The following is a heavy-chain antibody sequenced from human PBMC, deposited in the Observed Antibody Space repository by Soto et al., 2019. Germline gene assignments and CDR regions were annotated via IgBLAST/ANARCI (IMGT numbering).Heavy chain of an antibody. CDR2: INAGNGNT. Sequence: QVQLVQSGAEVKKPGASVKVSCKASGYTFTSYAMHWVRQAPGQRLEWMGWINAGNGNTKYSQKSQGRVTITRDTSASTAYMELSSLRSEDTAVYYCAKGYGGYFHWFDPWGQGTLVTVSS. D-gene: IGHD4-17*01. CDR1: GYTFTSYA. J-gene: IGHJ5*02. V-gene: IGHV1-3*01. CDR3: AKGYGGYFHWFDP.